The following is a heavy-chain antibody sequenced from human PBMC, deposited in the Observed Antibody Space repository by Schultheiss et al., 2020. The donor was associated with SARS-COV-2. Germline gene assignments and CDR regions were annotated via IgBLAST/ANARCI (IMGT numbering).Heavy chain of an antibody. CDR3: ARGDCSGGSCYSRYYYYGMDV. V-gene: IGHV3-53*04. Sequence: GESLKISCAASGFTVSSNYMSWVRQAPGKGLEWVSVIYSGGSTYYADSVKGRFTISRHNSKNTLYLQMNSLRAEDTAVYYCARGDCSGGSCYSRYYYYGMDVWGQGTTVTVSS. CDR1: GFTVSSNY. CDR2: IYSGGST. J-gene: IGHJ6*02. D-gene: IGHD2-15*01.